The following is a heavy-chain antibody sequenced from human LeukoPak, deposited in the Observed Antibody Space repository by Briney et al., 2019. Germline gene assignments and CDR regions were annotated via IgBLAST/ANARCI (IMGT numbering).Heavy chain of an antibody. J-gene: IGHJ4*02. Sequence: PSETLSLTCAVYGGSFSGYYWSWIRQPPGKGLEWIGEINHSGSTNYNPSLKSRVTISVDTSKNQFSLKLSSVTAADTAVYYCAREREVYYDFWSGYYTPRYFDYWGQGTLVTVSS. CDR2: INHSGST. D-gene: IGHD3-3*01. V-gene: IGHV4-34*01. CDR1: GGSFSGYY. CDR3: AREREVYYDFWSGYYTPRYFDY.